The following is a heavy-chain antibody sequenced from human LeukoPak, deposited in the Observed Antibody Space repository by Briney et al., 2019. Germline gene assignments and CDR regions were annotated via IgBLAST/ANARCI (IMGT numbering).Heavy chain of an antibody. D-gene: IGHD3-10*01. CDR3: ATGSGSYSRYYYYYMDV. V-gene: IGHV3-48*03. CDR1: GFTFSSFE. Sequence: PGGSLRLSCAASGFTFSSFEMNWVRQAPGKGLEWVSHISSSGTTIYDADSVKGRFTISRDNTKNSLYLQMNSLRAEDTAVYYCATGSGSYSRYYYYYMDVWGKGTTVTVSS. J-gene: IGHJ6*03. CDR2: ISSSGTTI.